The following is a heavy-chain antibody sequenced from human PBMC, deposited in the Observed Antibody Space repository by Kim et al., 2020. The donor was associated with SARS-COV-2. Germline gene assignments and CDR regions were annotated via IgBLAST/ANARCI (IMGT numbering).Heavy chain of an antibody. D-gene: IGHD3-10*01. Sequence: GGSLRLSCAASGFTVSSNYMSWVRQAPGKGLEWVSVIYSGGSTYYADSVKGRFTISRDNSKNTLYLQMNSLRAEDTAVYYCARDTGGPLWFGEDGPERYGMDVWGQGTTVTVSS. V-gene: IGHV3-66*02. J-gene: IGHJ6*02. CDR2: IYSGGST. CDR3: ARDTGGPLWFGEDGPERYGMDV. CDR1: GFTVSSNY.